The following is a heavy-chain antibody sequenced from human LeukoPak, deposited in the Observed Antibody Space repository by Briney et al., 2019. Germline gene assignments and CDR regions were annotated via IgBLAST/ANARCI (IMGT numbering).Heavy chain of an antibody. D-gene: IGHD6-13*01. CDR2: IYTSGST. CDR1: GGSISSYY. CDR3: ATTRYSSSWDDAFDI. V-gene: IGHV4-4*07. J-gene: IGHJ3*02. Sequence: PSETLSLTCTVSGGSISSYYWSWIRQPAGKGLEWIGRIYTSGSTNYNPSLKSRVTMSVDTSKNQFSLKLSSVSAADTAVYYCATTRYSSSWDDAFDIWGQGTMVTVSS.